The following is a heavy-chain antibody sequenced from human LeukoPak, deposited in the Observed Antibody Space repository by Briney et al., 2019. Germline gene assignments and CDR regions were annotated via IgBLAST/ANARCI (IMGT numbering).Heavy chain of an antibody. CDR2: IWYDGSNK. CDR1: GFTFSSYG. J-gene: IGHJ3*02. D-gene: IGHD6-13*01. V-gene: IGHV3-33*01. Sequence: GGSPRLSCAASGFTFSSYGMHWVRQAPGKGLEWVAVIWYDGSNKYYADSVKGRFTISRDNSKNTLYLQMNSLRAEDTAVYYCAREGYSSSWYAAFDIWGQGTMVTVSS. CDR3: AREGYSSSWYAAFDI.